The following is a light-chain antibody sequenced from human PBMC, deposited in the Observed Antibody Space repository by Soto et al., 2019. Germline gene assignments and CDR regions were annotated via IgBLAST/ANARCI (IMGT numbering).Light chain of an antibody. CDR2: RAS. CDR1: QSIGSD. J-gene: IGKJ3*01. Sequence: EIGMTQSPATLSVSPGERATLSCRASQSIGSDVAWYQQRPCQAPRLLIYRASTRATGVPARFSGSGSGTEFTLTISSLHSEDFAVYYCQQYNDWPLFGPGTKVD. CDR3: QQYNDWPL. V-gene: IGKV3-15*01.